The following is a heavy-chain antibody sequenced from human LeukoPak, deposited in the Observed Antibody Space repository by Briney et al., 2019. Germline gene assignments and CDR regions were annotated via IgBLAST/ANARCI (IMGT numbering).Heavy chain of an antibody. D-gene: IGHD3-22*01. CDR2: IYYSGST. CDR1: GGSIRSYF. Sequence: KPSETLFLTCTVSGGSIRSYFWSWIRQPPGKGLEWIGYIYYSGSTNYNPSLKSRVTISVDTSKNQFSLKLSSVTAADTAVYYCARGSDHYDSSGYRYFDLWGRGTLATVSS. J-gene: IGHJ2*01. CDR3: ARGSDHYDSSGYRYFDL. V-gene: IGHV4-59*01.